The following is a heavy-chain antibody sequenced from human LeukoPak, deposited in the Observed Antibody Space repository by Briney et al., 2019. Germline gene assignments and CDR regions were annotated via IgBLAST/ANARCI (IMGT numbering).Heavy chain of an antibody. Sequence: GGSLRLSCAASGFTFSSYAMSWVRQAPGKGLEWVSAISGSGGSTYYADSVKGRFTISRDNSKNTLYLQMNSLRAEDTAVYYCAKDDHEDIVVVVAAIDWGQGTLVTVSS. CDR2: ISGSGGST. CDR1: GFTFSSYA. J-gene: IGHJ4*02. D-gene: IGHD2-15*01. CDR3: AKDDHEDIVVVVAAID. V-gene: IGHV3-23*01.